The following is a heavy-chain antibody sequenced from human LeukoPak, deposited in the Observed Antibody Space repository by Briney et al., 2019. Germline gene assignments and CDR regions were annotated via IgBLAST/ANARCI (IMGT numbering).Heavy chain of an antibody. V-gene: IGHV4-38-2*02. CDR1: GYSISSGYY. Sequence: SETLSLTCTVSGYSISSGYYWGWIRQPPGKGLEWIGSIYHSGSTYYNPSLKSRVTISVDTSKNQFSLKLSSVTAADTAVYYCARGGYDYVWGSYRPNYFDYWGQGTLVTVSS. CDR3: ARGGYDYVWGSYRPNYFDY. D-gene: IGHD3-16*02. J-gene: IGHJ4*02. CDR2: IYHSGST.